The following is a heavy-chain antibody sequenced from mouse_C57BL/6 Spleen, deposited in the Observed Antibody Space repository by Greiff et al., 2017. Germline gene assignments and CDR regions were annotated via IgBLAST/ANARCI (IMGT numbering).Heavy chain of an antibody. CDR3: TSAYYSNYDAMDY. CDR1: GYTFTDYE. J-gene: IGHJ4*01. Sequence: QVQPKQSGAELVRPGASVTLSCKASGYTFTDYEMHWVKQTPVHGLVWIGAIDPETGGTAYNQKFKGKAILTADKSSSTAYMELRSLTSEDSAVYYCTSAYYSNYDAMDYWGQGTSVTVSS. V-gene: IGHV1-15*01. CDR2: IDPETGGT. D-gene: IGHD2-5*01.